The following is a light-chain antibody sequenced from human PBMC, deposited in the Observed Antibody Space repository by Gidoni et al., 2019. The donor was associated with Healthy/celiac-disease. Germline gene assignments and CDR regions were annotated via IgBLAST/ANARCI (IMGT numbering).Light chain of an antibody. V-gene: IGKV1-39*01. Sequence: DIQMTPSPSSLSASVGDRVTITCRASQSISSYLNWYQQKPGKAPKLLIYAASSLQSGVPSRFSGSGSGTDFTLTISSLQPEECATYYCQQSYSTLITFGPGTKVDIK. CDR1: QSISSY. CDR2: AAS. CDR3: QQSYSTLIT. J-gene: IGKJ3*01.